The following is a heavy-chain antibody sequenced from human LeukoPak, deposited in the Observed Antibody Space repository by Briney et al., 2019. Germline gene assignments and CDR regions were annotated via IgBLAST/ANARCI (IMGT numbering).Heavy chain of an antibody. V-gene: IGHV3-74*01. Sequence: GGSLRLSCVASGFTFSSYWMHWVRQDPRKGLVWVSRINGDGRNINYADSVRGRFTISRDNAENSLYLQMNSLRVEDTAVYYCARGLEQLDPPDYWGQGTLVTVSS. CDR3: ARGLEQLDPPDY. CDR2: INGDGRNI. CDR1: GFTFSSYW. J-gene: IGHJ4*02. D-gene: IGHD6-6*01.